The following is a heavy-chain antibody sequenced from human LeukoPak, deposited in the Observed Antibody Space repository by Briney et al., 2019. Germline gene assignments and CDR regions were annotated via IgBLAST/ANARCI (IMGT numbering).Heavy chain of an antibody. CDR3: ARSTYSSSSYYFDY. CDR1: GFTFSTYW. Sequence: GGSLRLSCAASGFTFSTYWMAWLRQATGKGLEWVANINPGGSAKYYVDSVKGRFTISRDDAKTSLYLQMDSLRAEDTAVYSFARSTYSSSSYYFDYWGQGSLVTVSS. J-gene: IGHJ4*02. D-gene: IGHD6-13*01. CDR2: INPGGSAK. V-gene: IGHV3-7*01.